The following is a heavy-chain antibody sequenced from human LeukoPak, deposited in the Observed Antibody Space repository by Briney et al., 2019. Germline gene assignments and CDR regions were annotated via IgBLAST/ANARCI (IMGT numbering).Heavy chain of an antibody. J-gene: IGHJ5*02. CDR3: ARHNYYHFWSTLNWFDP. V-gene: IGHV4-38-2*02. Sequence: SETLSLTCTVSGYSISSGYYWGWIRRPPGKGLEWIGSVYHSGSTYYNPSLKSRVTLSVDTSNNHFSLKLRSVTAADTAVYYCARHNYYHFWSTLNWFDPWGQGTLVTVSS. CDR2: VYHSGST. D-gene: IGHD3-3*01. CDR1: GYSISSGYY.